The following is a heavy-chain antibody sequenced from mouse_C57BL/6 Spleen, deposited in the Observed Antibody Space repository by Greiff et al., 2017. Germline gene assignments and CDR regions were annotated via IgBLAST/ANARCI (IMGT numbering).Heavy chain of an antibody. CDR1: GYAFSSYW. CDR3: AREDSSGYETWFAY. Sequence: VQLQQSGAELVKPGASVKISCKASGYAFSSYWMNWVKQRPGKGLEWIGQIYPGDGDTNYNGKFKGKATLTSDKSSSTAYMQLSSLTSEDSAVYFCAREDSSGYETWFAYWGQGTLVTVSA. J-gene: IGHJ3*01. V-gene: IGHV1-80*01. D-gene: IGHD3-2*02. CDR2: IYPGDGDT.